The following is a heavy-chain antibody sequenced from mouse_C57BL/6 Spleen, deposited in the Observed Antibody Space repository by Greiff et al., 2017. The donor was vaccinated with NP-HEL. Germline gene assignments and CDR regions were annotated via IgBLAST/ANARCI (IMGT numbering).Heavy chain of an antibody. CDR2: ISNGGGST. CDR1: GFTFSDYY. V-gene: IGHV5-12*01. Sequence: EVNLVESGGGLVQPGGSLKLSCAASGFTFSDYYMYWVRQTPEKRLEWVAYISNGGGSTYYPDTVKGRFTISRDNAKNTLYLQMSRLKSEDTAMYYCARSSGPDYAMDYWGQGTSVTVSS. D-gene: IGHD6-1*01. CDR3: ARSSGPDYAMDY. J-gene: IGHJ4*01.